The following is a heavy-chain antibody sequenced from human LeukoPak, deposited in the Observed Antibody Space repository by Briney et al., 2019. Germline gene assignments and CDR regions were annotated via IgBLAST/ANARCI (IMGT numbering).Heavy chain of an antibody. Sequence: GGSLRLSCAASGFTFSSYGMHWVRQAPGKGLEWVAFIRYDGSNKYYADSVKGRSTISRDNSKNTLYLQMNSLRAEDTAVYYCAKDWGVVIPYYFDYWGQGTLVTVSS. CDR1: GFTFSSYG. V-gene: IGHV3-30*02. J-gene: IGHJ4*02. D-gene: IGHD3-3*01. CDR3: AKDWGVVIPYYFDY. CDR2: IRYDGSNK.